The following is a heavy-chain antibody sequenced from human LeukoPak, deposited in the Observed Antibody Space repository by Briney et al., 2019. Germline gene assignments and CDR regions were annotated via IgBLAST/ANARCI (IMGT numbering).Heavy chain of an antibody. V-gene: IGHV3-53*01. CDR3: ASGIPFEY. J-gene: IGHJ4*02. D-gene: IGHD5-18*01. CDR2: VYNTGST. CDR1: GIIGSSIY. Sequence: RGSPRLSCTGSGIIGSSIYMSWVRQAPGKGLEWVSVVYNTGSTFYTDSVKGRFTVSRDNSKDTLYLQMSGLRAEDTAVYYCASGIPFEYWGQGTLVPLCS.